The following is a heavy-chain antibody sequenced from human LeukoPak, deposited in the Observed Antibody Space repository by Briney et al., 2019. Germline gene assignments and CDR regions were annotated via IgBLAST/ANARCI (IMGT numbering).Heavy chain of an antibody. V-gene: IGHV3-74*01. Sequence: GGSLRLSCAASGFTFSSYRMHWVRHAPGKGLLRVSGINSDGGNIIYADSVKGRFTISRDNAKNTLYLQMSSLRAEDTAVYYCASLPVWNDISVHYWGQGTLVTVSS. CDR2: INSDGGNI. CDR3: ASLPVWNDISVHY. D-gene: IGHD1-1*01. CDR1: GFTFSSYR. J-gene: IGHJ4*02.